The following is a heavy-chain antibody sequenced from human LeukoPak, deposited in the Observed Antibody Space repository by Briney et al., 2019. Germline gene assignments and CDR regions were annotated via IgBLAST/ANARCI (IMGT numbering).Heavy chain of an antibody. CDR3: ARGRSPYYYYGMDV. Sequence: SETLSLTCAVYGGSFSGYYWSWIRQPPGKGLEWIGEINHSGSTNCNPSLKSRVTISVDTSKNQFSLKLSSVTAADTAVYYCARGRSPYYYYGMDVWGQGTTVTVSS. CDR1: GGSFSGYY. V-gene: IGHV4-34*01. CDR2: INHSGST. J-gene: IGHJ6*02. D-gene: IGHD1-14*01.